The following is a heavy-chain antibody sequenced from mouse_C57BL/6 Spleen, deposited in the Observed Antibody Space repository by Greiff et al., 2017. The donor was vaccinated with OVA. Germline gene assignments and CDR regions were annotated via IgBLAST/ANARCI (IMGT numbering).Heavy chain of an antibody. Sequence: VQLQQSGPELVKPGASVKISCKASGYTFTDYYMNWVKQSHGKSLEWIGEINPNNGGTSYNQKFKGKATLTGDKSSSTAYMELRSLTSEDSAVYYCARGSVYYYAMDYWGQGTSVTVSS. CDR2: INPNNGGT. J-gene: IGHJ4*01. V-gene: IGHV1-26*01. CDR1: GYTFTDYY. CDR3: ARGSVYYYAMDY.